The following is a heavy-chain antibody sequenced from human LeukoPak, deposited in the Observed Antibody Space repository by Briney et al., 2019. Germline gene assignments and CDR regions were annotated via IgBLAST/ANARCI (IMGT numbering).Heavy chain of an antibody. CDR1: GFTFSSYW. D-gene: IGHD2-21*02. J-gene: IGHJ3*02. CDR3: ARVTAMGRYAFDI. V-gene: IGHV3-7*03. CDR2: IRQDGSEK. Sequence: GGSLRLSCAASGFTFSSYWMSWVRQAPGKGLEWVANIRQDGSEKYYVDSVKGRFTISRDNAKNSLYLQMNSLRAEDTAVYYCARVTAMGRYAFDIWGQGTMVTVS.